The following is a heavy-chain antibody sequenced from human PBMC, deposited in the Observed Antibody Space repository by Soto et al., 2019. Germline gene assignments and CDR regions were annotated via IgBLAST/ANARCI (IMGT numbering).Heavy chain of an antibody. Sequence: EVQLVESGGGLVQPGGSLRLSCATSGFILSDCAMNWVRQAPGKGLEWVSYISSSSVIDYADSVKGRFTVSRDNARNSLYLQMNSLRAEDTAVYYCARDLSWGSNWYYYMDVWGKGTTVTVS. CDR1: GFILSDCA. D-gene: IGHD7-27*01. V-gene: IGHV3-48*01. CDR2: ISSSSVI. J-gene: IGHJ6*03. CDR3: ARDLSWGSNWYYYMDV.